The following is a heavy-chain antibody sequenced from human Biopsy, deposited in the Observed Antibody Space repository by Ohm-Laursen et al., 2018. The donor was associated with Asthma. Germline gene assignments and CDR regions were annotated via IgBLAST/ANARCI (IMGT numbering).Heavy chain of an antibody. V-gene: IGHV1-18*01. Sequence: GASVKVSCKTSGYTFNSAGITWVRQAPGQGLEWIGWISVYNGNTKVAQKLQDRVTMITDTSTSTAYMELRSLRSDDTAVYFCARAVDYSHYYGIDVWGQGTTVTAS. D-gene: IGHD3-10*01. CDR2: ISVYNGNT. J-gene: IGHJ6*02. CDR3: ARAVDYSHYYGIDV. CDR1: GYTFNSAG.